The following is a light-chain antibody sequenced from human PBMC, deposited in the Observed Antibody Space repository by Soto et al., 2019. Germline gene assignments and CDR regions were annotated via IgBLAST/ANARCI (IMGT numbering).Light chain of an antibody. J-gene: IGLJ1*01. CDR1: SNDVGSQKA. CDR3: NSFTISTAYV. Sequence: QSALTQPASVSGSPGQSITISCTGTSNDVGSQKAVSWYQQHPGKAPKLIIYDVDSRPSGISTRFSGSRSGNTASLTISGLQSEDEADYYCNSFTISTAYVFGTGTKLTVL. V-gene: IGLV2-14*01. CDR2: DVD.